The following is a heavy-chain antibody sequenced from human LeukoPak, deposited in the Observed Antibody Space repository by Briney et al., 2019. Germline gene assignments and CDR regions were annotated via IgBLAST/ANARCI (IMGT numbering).Heavy chain of an antibody. CDR2: INHSGST. CDR1: GGSFSGYY. J-gene: IGHJ6*03. CDR3: ARGYCSGGSCYRIYMDV. D-gene: IGHD2-15*01. Sequence: PSETLSLTCAVYGGSFSGYYWSWLRQPPGKGLEWIGGINHSGSTNYNPSLKSRVTISVDTSKNQFSLKLSSVTAAHTAVYYCARGYCSGGSCYRIYMDVWGKGTTVTVSS. V-gene: IGHV4-34*01.